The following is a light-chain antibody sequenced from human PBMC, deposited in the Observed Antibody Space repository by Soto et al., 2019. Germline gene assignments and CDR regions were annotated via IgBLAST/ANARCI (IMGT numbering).Light chain of an antibody. CDR1: SSGVGGYNY. V-gene: IGLV2-8*01. CDR3: SSYVGSNRGV. J-gene: IGLJ3*02. Sequence: QSVLTQPPSASGSPGQSVTISCTGSSSGVGGYNYVSWYQHHPGKAPRLMIYEVNKRPSGVPDRFSGSKSGNTASLTVSGLQAEDEADYYCSSYVGSNRGVFGGGTKLTVL. CDR2: EVN.